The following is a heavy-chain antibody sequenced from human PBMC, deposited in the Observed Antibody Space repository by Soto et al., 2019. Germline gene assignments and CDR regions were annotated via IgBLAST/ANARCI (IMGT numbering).Heavy chain of an antibody. V-gene: IGHV3-53*01. CDR3: ARAYYGSGSYVYWFDP. Sequence: HPVGSLRLSCAASGFTVSSNYMSWVRQAPGKGLEWVSVIYSGGSTYYADSVKGRFTISRDNSKNTLYLQMNSLRAEDTAVYYCARAYYGSGSYVYWFDPWGQGTLVTVSS. J-gene: IGHJ5*02. CDR2: IYSGGST. CDR1: GFTVSSNY. D-gene: IGHD3-10*01.